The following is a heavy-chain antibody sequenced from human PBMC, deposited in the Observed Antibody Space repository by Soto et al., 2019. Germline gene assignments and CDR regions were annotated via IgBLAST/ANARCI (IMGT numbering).Heavy chain of an antibody. V-gene: IGHV4-34*01. CDR1: GGSFSGYY. CDR2: INHSGST. J-gene: IGHJ4*02. CDR3: ARQYYGDLDY. Sequence: SETLSLTCAVYGGSFSGYYWSWIRQPPGKGLEWIGEINHSGSTNYNPSLKSRVTMSVDTSKKQLSLKLTSVTAADTAIYYCARQYYGDLDYWGQGTLVTVSS. D-gene: IGHD4-17*01.